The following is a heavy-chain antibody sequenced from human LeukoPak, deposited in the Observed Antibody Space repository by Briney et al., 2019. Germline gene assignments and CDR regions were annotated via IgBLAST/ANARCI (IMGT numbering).Heavy chain of an antibody. CDR3: ARRNPSIVPAAEVNYYYYYMDV. CDR1: GYSISSAYY. CDR2: IYHTGAT. J-gene: IGHJ6*03. D-gene: IGHD2-2*01. V-gene: IGHV4-38-2*02. Sequence: SETLSLTCTVSGYSISSAYYWGWIRQPPGKGLEWIGSIYHTGATYYNPSLKSRVTISVDTSKNQFSLKLSSVTAADTAVYYCARRNPSIVPAAEVNYYYYYMDVWGKGTTVTVSS.